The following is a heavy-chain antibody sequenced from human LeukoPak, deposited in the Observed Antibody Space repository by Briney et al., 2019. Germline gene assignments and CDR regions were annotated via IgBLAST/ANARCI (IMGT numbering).Heavy chain of an antibody. V-gene: IGHV3-33*01. J-gene: IGHJ5*01. CDR3: ARGRGTSLIGWFDS. CDR1: AVTFTGYG. D-gene: IGHD3-16*01. Sequence: GGSLRLSCAASAVTFTGYGMHWVRQAPGKGLEWVAAIWYDGTLKYYADSVKGRFIISRDNLNNTLYLQMHNLRADDAAVYYCARGRGTSLIGWFDSWDQGTLVTVSS. CDR2: IWYDGTLK.